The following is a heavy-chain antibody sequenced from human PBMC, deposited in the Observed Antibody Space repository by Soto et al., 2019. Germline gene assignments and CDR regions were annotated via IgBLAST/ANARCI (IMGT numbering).Heavy chain of an antibody. CDR1: GGSISSGGYY. CDR3: ATERGYSGNDWFDP. V-gene: IGHV4-61*08. D-gene: IGHD5-12*01. Sequence: SETLSLTCTVSGGSISSGGYYWSWIRQHPGKGLEWIGYIYYSGSTYYNPSLKSRVTISVDTSKNQFSLKLSSVTAADTAVYYCATERGYSGNDWFDPWGQGTLVTVSS. CDR2: IYYSGST. J-gene: IGHJ5*02.